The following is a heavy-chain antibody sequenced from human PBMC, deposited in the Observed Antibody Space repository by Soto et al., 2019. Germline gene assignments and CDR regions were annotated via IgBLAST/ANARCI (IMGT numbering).Heavy chain of an antibody. Sequence: QVQLVQSGAEVKKPGSSVKVSCKASGGTFSSYTISWVRQAPGQGLEWMGRIIPILGIANYAQKFQGRVTITADKATSTAYMELSSLRSEETAVYYCASEGDGMAVWGQGTTVTVSS. J-gene: IGHJ6*02. CDR2: IIPILGIA. CDR3: ASEGDGMAV. V-gene: IGHV1-69*02. CDR1: GGTFSSYT.